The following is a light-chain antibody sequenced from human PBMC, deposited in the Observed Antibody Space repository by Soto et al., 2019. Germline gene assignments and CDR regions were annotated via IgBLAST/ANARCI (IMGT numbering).Light chain of an antibody. CDR3: QQIYSAPLT. Sequence: DIQMTQSPSSLSASVGDRVTITCRASQSITTYLNWYRQKPGKAPKLLIYAASSLQSGVPSRVSGSGSETEFTLRRSSLLLEDFATYFCQQIYSAPLTFGGGTKVEIK. CDR2: AAS. CDR1: QSITTY. V-gene: IGKV1-39*01. J-gene: IGKJ4*01.